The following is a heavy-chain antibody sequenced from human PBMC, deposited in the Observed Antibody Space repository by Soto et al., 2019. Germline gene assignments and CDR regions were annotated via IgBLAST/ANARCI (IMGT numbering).Heavy chain of an antibody. J-gene: IGHJ5*02. CDR3: AGSQSMRLSGLDP. CDR1: GGSISSGDYY. D-gene: IGHD3-16*02. V-gene: IGHV4-30-4*01. CDR2: IYYSGST. Sequence: QVQLQESGPGLVKPSQTLSLTCTVSGGSISSGDYYWSWIRQPPGKGLEWIGYIYYSGSTYYNPSLKSRVTESVDSSKTQFSLQRSSVSAADTAVYYCAGSQSMRLSGLDPWGQGTLVTVSS.